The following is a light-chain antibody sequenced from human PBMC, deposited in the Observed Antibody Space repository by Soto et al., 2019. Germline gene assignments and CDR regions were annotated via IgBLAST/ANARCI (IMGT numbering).Light chain of an antibody. CDR3: GSYASATLI. Sequence: QSVLTQPASVSGSPGQSITISCTGSNSDIGAYDYVSWYQQHPGKPPTLLIYEVTFRPSGVPNRFSGSKSVKTATLTISGLLTEDEADYYCGSYASATLIFGGGTKLTVL. V-gene: IGLV2-14*01. J-gene: IGLJ2*01. CDR1: NSDIGAYDY. CDR2: EVT.